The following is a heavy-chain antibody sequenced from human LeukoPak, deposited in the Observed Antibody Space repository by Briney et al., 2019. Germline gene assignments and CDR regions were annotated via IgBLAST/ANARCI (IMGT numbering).Heavy chain of an antibody. CDR3: AKDYTMVRGVPYYFDY. J-gene: IGHJ4*02. CDR1: GFTFSSYA. V-gene: IGHV3-23*01. CDR2: ISGSGGST. Sequence: PGGSLRLSCAASGFTFSSYAMSWVRQAPGKGLEWVSAISGSGGSTYYADSVKGRFTISRDNSKNTLYLQMNSLRAEDTAVYYCAKDYTMVRGVPYYFDYWGQGTLVTVSS. D-gene: IGHD3-10*01.